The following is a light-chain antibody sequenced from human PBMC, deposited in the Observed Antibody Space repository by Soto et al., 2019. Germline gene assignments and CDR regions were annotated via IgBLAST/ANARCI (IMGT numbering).Light chain of an antibody. V-gene: IGLV3-21*02. CDR2: DDT. CDR3: QVRDSSNDYLV. J-gene: IGLJ3*02. Sequence: SSELTQPPSVSVAPGQTARITCEGHNIGSKSVHWYQLRPGQAPVVVVYDDTDRPSGIPERFSGSNSGNTATLTITRVEAGDGADYYCQVRDSSNDYLVFGGGTKVTVL. CDR1: NIGSKS.